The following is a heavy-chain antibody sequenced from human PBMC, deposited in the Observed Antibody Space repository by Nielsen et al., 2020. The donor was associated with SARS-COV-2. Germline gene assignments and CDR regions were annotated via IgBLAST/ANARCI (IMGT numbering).Heavy chain of an antibody. V-gene: IGHV3-48*03. J-gene: IGHJ6*02. D-gene: IGHD6-6*01. Sequence: GESLKISCTGSGLPFNSNEMNWVRQAPGKGLEWLSYISTTGDITYYADSVKGRFTVSRDNAKDSLYLQMNSLRVEDTAVYYCVKWVQLDLGYYYHGMDVWGQGTTVTVSS. CDR2: ISTTGDIT. CDR3: VKWVQLDLGYYYHGMDV. CDR1: GLPFNSNE.